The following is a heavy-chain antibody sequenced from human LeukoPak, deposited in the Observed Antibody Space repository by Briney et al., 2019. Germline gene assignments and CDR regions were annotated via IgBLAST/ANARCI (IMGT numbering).Heavy chain of an antibody. CDR2: IRYDGSNK. CDR1: GFTFSSYG. CDR3: AKDRFKVVYAGMVTFDY. J-gene: IGHJ4*02. Sequence: GGSLRLSCAASGFTFSSYGMHWVRQAPGKGLEWVAFIRYDGSNKYYADSVKGRFTISRDNSKNMVYLQVNSLRAEDTAVYYCAKDRFKVVYAGMVTFDYWGQGTLVTVSS. V-gene: IGHV3-30*02. D-gene: IGHD5-18*01.